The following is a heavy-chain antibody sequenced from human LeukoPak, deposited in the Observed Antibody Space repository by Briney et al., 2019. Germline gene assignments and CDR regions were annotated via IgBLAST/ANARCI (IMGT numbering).Heavy chain of an antibody. D-gene: IGHD3-10*01. Sequence: GGSLRLSCEASGFPFRSYSMNWVRQAPGKGLEWVSSISSSSTHIYYADSVKGRFTISRDNAKNSLYLQMNSLRVEDTAVYYCARAEGSGSSFDYWGQGTLVTVSS. CDR1: GFPFRSYS. J-gene: IGHJ4*02. CDR3: ARAEGSGSSFDY. V-gene: IGHV3-21*01. CDR2: ISSSSTHI.